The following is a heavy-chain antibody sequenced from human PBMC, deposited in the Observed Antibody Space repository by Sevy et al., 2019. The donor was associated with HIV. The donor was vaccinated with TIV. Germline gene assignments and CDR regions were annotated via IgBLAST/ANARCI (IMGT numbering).Heavy chain of an antibody. Sequence: GGSLRLSCAASGFTFSSYSMNWVRQAPGKGLEWVSSISSSSSYIYYADSVKGRFTISRDKAKNSLYLQMNSLRAEDTAVYYCARDRVAVAGIVFQHWGQGTLVTVSS. CDR1: GFTFSSYS. J-gene: IGHJ1*01. CDR3: ARDRVAVAGIVFQH. D-gene: IGHD6-19*01. V-gene: IGHV3-21*01. CDR2: ISSSSSYI.